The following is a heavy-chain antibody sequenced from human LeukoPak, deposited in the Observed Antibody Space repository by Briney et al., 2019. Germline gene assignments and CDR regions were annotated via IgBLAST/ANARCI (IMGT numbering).Heavy chain of an antibody. V-gene: IGHV1-2*02. CDR3: AREITIFGVGIDY. CDR1: GYIFTGYY. Sequence: ASVKVSCKASGYIFTGYYMHWVRQAPGQGLEWMGWINPNSGGTNYAQKFQGRVTMTRDTSISTAYMELSRLRSDDTAVYYCAREITIFGVGIDYWGQGTLVTVSS. J-gene: IGHJ4*02. D-gene: IGHD3-3*01. CDR2: INPNSGGT.